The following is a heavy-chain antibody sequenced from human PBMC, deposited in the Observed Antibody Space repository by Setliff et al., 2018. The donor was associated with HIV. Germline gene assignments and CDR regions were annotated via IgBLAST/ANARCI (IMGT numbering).Heavy chain of an antibody. CDR2: IYSGGST. CDR3: ARECPGSRAFDI. Sequence: GGSLRLSCAASGFTVSSNYMSWVRQAPGKGLEWVSVIYSGGSTYYADSVKGRFTISRDNSKNTVYLQMNSLRVEDTAVYYCARECPGSRAFDIWGQGTMVTVSS. D-gene: IGHD3-10*01. J-gene: IGHJ3*02. V-gene: IGHV3-53*01. CDR1: GFTVSSNY.